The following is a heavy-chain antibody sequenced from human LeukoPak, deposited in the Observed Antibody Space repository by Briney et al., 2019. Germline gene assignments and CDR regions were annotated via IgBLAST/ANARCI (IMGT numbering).Heavy chain of an antibody. CDR3: AKDRRGSHSGSYGDYFDY. D-gene: IGHD1-26*01. J-gene: IGHJ4*02. Sequence: PGGSLRLSCAASGFTFDDYAMHWVRQAPGKGLEWVSGISWNSGSIGYADSVKGRFTISRDNAKNSLYLQMNSLRAEDMALYYCAKDRRGSHSGSYGDYFDYWGQGTLVTVSS. CDR1: GFTFDDYA. CDR2: ISWNSGSI. V-gene: IGHV3-9*03.